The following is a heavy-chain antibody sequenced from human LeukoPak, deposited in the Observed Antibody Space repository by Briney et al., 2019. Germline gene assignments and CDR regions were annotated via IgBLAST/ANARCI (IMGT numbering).Heavy chain of an antibody. D-gene: IGHD6-6*01. CDR3: ARGRPYYFDY. CDR1: GFTFSNYA. V-gene: IGHV3-74*01. CDR2: INSDGSST. Sequence: GGSLRLSCAASGFTFSNYAINWVRQAPGKGLVWVSRINSDGSSTSYADSVKGRFTISRDNAKNTLYLQMNSLRAEDTAVYYCARGRPYYFDYWGQGTLVTVSS. J-gene: IGHJ4*02.